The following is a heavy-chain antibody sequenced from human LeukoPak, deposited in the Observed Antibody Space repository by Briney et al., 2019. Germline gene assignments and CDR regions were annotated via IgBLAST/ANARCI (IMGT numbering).Heavy chain of an antibody. V-gene: IGHV3-20*04. D-gene: IGHD6-19*01. J-gene: IGHJ4*02. Sequence: GGSLRLSCAASGFTFSSYWMSWVRQAPGEGLEWVSGINWNGDSTGYADSVKGRFTISRDNAKNSLYLQMNSLRAEDTALYYCAKNVGSGWYFHFDYWGQGTLVTVSS. CDR1: GFTFSSYW. CDR2: INWNGDST. CDR3: AKNVGSGWYFHFDY.